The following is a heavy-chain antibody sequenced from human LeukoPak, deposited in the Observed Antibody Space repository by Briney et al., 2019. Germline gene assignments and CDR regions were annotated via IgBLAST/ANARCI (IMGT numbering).Heavy chain of an antibody. J-gene: IGHJ4*02. CDR1: GYTFTSYD. V-gene: IGHV1-8*01. CDR2: MNPNSGNT. Sequence: GASVKVSCKASGYTFTSYDINWVRQATGQGLEWMGWMNPNSGNTGYAQKFQGRVTMARNTSISTAYMELSSLRSEDTAVYYCARGVFYGSGSYYNNWGQGTLVTVSS. D-gene: IGHD3-10*01. CDR3: ARGVFYGSGSYYNN.